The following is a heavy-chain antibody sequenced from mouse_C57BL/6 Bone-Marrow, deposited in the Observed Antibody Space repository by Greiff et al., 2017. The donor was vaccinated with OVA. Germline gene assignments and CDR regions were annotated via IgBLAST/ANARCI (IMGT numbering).Heavy chain of an antibody. CDR3: ARWGCILLRGYFDV. Sequence: VQGVESGAELVRPGASVKLSCKASGYTFTDYYINWVKQRPGQGLEWIARIYPGSGNTYYNEKFKGKATLTAENSSSTAYMQLSSLTSEDSAVYVCARWGCILLRGYFDVWGTGTTVTVSS. CDR1: GYTFTDYY. D-gene: IGHD1-1*01. V-gene: IGHV1-76*01. CDR2: IYPGSGNT. J-gene: IGHJ1*03.